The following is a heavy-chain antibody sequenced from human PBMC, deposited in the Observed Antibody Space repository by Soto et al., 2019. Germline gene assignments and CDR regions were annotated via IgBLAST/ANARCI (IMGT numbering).Heavy chain of an antibody. D-gene: IGHD5-12*01. CDR3: ARSGYGGHGYFDY. V-gene: IGHV4-38-2*01. CDR1: GYSISSGYY. CDR2: IYHSGST. Sequence: SETLSLTCAVSGYSISSGYYWAWIRQPPGKGLEWVGSIYHSGSTSYKSSLKSRVTISVDTSKNQFSLRLRSVTAADTAVYYCARSGYGGHGYFDYWAQGTRVTVS. J-gene: IGHJ4*02.